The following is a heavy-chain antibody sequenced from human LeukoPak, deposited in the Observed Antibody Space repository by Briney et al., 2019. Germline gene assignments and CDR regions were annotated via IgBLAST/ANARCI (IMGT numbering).Heavy chain of an antibody. CDR1: GFTFSSYS. CDR2: ISSSSSYI. D-gene: IGHD6-13*01. J-gene: IGHJ4*02. CDR3: AREHVAAAAGPSGY. V-gene: IGHV3-21*01. Sequence: GGSLRLSCAASGFTFSSYSMNWVRQAPGKGLEWVSSISSSSSYIYYADSVKGRFTISRDNAKDSLYLQMNSLRAEDTAVYYCAREHVAAAAGPSGYWGQGTLVTVSS.